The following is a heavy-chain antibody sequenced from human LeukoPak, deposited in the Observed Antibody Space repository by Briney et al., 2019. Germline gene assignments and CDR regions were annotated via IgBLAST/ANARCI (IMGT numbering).Heavy chain of an antibody. Sequence: SETLSLTCTVSGGSISTYYWSWIRQPPGKGLEWIGNIYYTGSTTSYNPSLKSRVTISVDTSKNQFSLKLSSVTAADTAVYYCASLADTAMVTGTDYYGMDVWGQGTTVTVSS. CDR2: IYYTGST. J-gene: IGHJ6*02. CDR3: ASLADTAMVTGTDYYGMDV. D-gene: IGHD5-18*01. V-gene: IGHV4-59*01. CDR1: GGSISTYY.